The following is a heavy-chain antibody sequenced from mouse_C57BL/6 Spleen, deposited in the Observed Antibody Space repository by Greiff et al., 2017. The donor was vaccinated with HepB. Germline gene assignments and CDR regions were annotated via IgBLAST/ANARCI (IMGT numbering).Heavy chain of an antibody. D-gene: IGHD1-1*01. V-gene: IGHV1-82*01. CDR2: IYPGDGDT. Sequence: QVQLQESGPELVKPGASVKISCKASGYAFSSSWMNWVKQRPGKGLEWIGRIYPGDGDTNYNGKFKGKATLTADKSSSTAYMQLSSLTSEDSAVYFCAITPVVAHFDYWGQGTTLTVSS. CDR3: AITPVVAHFDY. J-gene: IGHJ2*01. CDR1: GYAFSSSW.